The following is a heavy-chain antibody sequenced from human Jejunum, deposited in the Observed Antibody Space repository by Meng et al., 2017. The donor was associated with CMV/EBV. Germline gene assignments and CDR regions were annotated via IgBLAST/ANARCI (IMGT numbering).Heavy chain of an antibody. D-gene: IGHD4-11*01. CDR1: FTFSGSA. J-gene: IGHJ4*03. Sequence: FTFSGSAMHWVRQASGKGLEWVGRIRGKAHSYATAYAASVKGRFTISRDDSKNTAYLQMNSLKTEDTAVYYCTRADSSNYGSLFDYWGQGTTVTVSS. CDR3: TRADSSNYGSLFDY. V-gene: IGHV3-73*01. CDR2: IRGKAHSYAT.